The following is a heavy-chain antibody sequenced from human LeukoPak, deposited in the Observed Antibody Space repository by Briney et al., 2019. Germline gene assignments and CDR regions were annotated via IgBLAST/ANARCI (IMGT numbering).Heavy chain of an antibody. CDR2: INPNSGGT. D-gene: IGHD3-3*01. V-gene: IGHV1-2*02. CDR3: ARDRGYDFWSGYSLDV. Sequence: ASVKVSCKASGYTFTGYYMHWVRQAPGQGLEWMGWINPNSGGTNYAQKFQGRVTMTRDTSISTAYMELSRLRSDDTAVYYCARDRGYDFWSGYSLDVWGKGTTVTVSS. CDR1: GYTFTGYY. J-gene: IGHJ6*04.